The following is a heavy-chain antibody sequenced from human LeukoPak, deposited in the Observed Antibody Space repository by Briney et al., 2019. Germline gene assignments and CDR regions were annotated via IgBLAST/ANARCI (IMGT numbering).Heavy chain of an antibody. CDR2: IYSSGST. D-gene: IGHD2-15*01. Sequence: PGGSLRLSCAASGFTFSSYPMSWVRQAPGKGLEWVGYIYSSGSTNYNPSLKGRVTISVATSKNQFSLKLSSVTAADTAVYYCAREGGTNILDYWGQGTLVTVSS. CDR3: AREGGTNILDY. CDR1: GFTFSSYP. V-gene: IGHV4-59*01. J-gene: IGHJ4*02.